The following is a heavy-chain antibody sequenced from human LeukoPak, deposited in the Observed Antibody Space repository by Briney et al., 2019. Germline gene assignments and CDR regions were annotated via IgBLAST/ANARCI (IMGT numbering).Heavy chain of an antibody. CDR1: GYIFTSYA. CDR2: INAGNGNT. V-gene: IGHV1-3*01. CDR3: ARDIDRVFNWFDP. J-gene: IGHJ5*02. D-gene: IGHD6-13*01. Sequence: GASVKVSCKASGYIFTSYAMHWVRQAPGQRLGWMGWINAGNGNTKYSQKFQGRVTITRDTSASTVYMELSSLRSEDTAVYYCARDIDRVFNWFDPWGQGTLVTVSS.